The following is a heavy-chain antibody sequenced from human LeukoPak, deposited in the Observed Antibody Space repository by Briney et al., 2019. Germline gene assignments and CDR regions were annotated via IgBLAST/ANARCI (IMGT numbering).Heavy chain of an antibody. CDR3: ARKRITMIVVRDAFDI. D-gene: IGHD3-22*01. J-gene: IGHJ3*02. V-gene: IGHV4-34*01. CDR2: INHSGST. CDR1: GGSFSGYY. Sequence: SETLSLTCAVYGGSFSGYYWSWIRQPPGKGLEWIGEINHSGSTNYNPSLKSRVTISVDTSKNQFSLKLSSVTAADTAVYYCARKRITMIVVRDAFDIWGQGTMVTVSS.